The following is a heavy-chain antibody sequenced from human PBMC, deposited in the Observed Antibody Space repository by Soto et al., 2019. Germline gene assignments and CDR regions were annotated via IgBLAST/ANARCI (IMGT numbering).Heavy chain of an antibody. CDR2: IYYSGST. CDR1: GGSISSYY. D-gene: IGHD6-13*01. CDR3: ARTESAAGSWFDP. J-gene: IGHJ5*02. Sequence: PSETLSLTCTVSGGSISSYYWSWIRQPPGKGLEWIGYIYYSGSTNYNPSLKSRVTISVDTSKNQFSLKLSSVTAADPAVYYCARTESAAGSWFDPWGQGTLVTVSS. V-gene: IGHV4-59*01.